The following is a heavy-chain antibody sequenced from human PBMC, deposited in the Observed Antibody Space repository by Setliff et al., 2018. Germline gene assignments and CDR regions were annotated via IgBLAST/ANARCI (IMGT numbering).Heavy chain of an antibody. J-gene: IGHJ4*02. CDR3: ARDLAD. V-gene: IGHV3-30*09. CDR1: GFTFTRYT. Sequence: GGSLRLSCAASGFTFTRYTMHWVRQAPGKGLEWVAVISSDGSSKNYADSVKGRFAISRDNSKNTLYLQMNSLRAEDTAVYYCARDLADWGQGTLVTVSS. CDR2: ISSDGSSK.